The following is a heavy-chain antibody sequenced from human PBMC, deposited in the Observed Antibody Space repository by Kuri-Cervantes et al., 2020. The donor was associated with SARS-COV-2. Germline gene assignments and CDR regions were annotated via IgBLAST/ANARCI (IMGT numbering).Heavy chain of an antibody. CDR2: ISTYNGDT. J-gene: IGHJ4*02. V-gene: IGHV1-18*04. D-gene: IGHD1-26*01. CDR3: ARVKAVVGATEIRHDRLGLDY. Sequence: ASVKVSCKASGYIFNSFGITWVRQAPGQGLEWMGWISTYNGDTEYAQKFQGRVTMTTDTLRTTALMELRSLRSDDTAVYYCARVKAVVGATEIRHDRLGLDYWGQGTLVTVSS. CDR1: GYIFNSFG.